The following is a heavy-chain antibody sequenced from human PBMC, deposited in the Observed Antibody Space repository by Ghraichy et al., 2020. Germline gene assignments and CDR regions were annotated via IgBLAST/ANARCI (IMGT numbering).Heavy chain of an antibody. CDR2: IYHSGST. V-gene: IGHV4-38-2*02. D-gene: IGHD6-19*01. CDR3: ARHAVAGPNDAFDI. J-gene: IGHJ3*02. CDR1: GYSISSGYY. Sequence: SETLSLTCTVSGYSISSGYYWGWIRQPPGKGLEWIGSIYHSGSTYYNPSLKSRVTISVDTSKNQFSLKLSSVTAADTAVYYCARHAVAGPNDAFDIWGQGTMVTVSS.